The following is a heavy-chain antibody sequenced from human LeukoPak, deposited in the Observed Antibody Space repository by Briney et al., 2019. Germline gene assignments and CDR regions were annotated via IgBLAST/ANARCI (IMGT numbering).Heavy chain of an antibody. CDR3: ARDSRVAVAGTFDY. J-gene: IGHJ4*02. V-gene: IGHV3-30-3*01. D-gene: IGHD6-19*01. CDR2: ISYDGSNK. Sequence: PGKSLRLSCAASGFTFSGYPIHWVRQAPGKGLEWVAVISYDGSNKYYADSVKGRFTISRDNSKNTLYLQMNSLRAEDTAVYYCARDSRVAVAGTFDYWGQGTLVTVSS. CDR1: GFTFSGYP.